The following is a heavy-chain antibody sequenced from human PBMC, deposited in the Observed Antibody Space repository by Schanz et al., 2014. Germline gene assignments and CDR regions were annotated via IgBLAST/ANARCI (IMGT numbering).Heavy chain of an antibody. Sequence: EVQLVESGGGLVQPGGSLRLSCAASGFTFTRYWMSWVRQAPGKGLEWVANIKEDGSDRYYLDSVKGRFTISRDNAKNSLYLQMNSLRDEDTAVYYCARDHPHRGVTGYYNDVWGQGTSVTVSS. V-gene: IGHV3-7*01. CDR3: ARDHPHRGVTGYYNDV. J-gene: IGHJ6*02. CDR2: IKEDGSDR. D-gene: IGHD3-9*01. CDR1: GFTFTRYW.